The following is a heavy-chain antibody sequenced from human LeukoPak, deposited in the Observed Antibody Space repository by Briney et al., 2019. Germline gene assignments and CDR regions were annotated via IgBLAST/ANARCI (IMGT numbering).Heavy chain of an antibody. Sequence: PGGSLRLSCAASGFTFSSHSMNWVRQAPGKGLEWVSSISSSSSYIYYADSVKGRFTISRDNAKNSLYLQMNSLRAEDTAVYYCAKDRMYSSSSSYYFDYWGQGTLVTVSS. CDR1: GFTFSSHS. CDR2: ISSSSSYI. V-gene: IGHV3-21*04. D-gene: IGHD6-6*01. J-gene: IGHJ4*02. CDR3: AKDRMYSSSSSYYFDY.